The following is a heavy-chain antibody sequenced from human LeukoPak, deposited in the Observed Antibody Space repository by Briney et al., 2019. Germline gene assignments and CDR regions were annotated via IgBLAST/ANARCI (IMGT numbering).Heavy chain of an antibody. CDR1: GFTFSSYA. D-gene: IGHD3-10*01. V-gene: IGHV3-23*01. CDR2: INDNGDGT. Sequence: GGSLRLSCAASGFTFSSYAMSWVRQAPGKGLKWVSTINDNGDGTYYADSVMGRFTISRDNSYNTVSLQMNSLRAEDTAVYYCASHDYGSGNFVDYWGQGALVAVSS. J-gene: IGHJ4*02. CDR3: ASHDYGSGNFVDY.